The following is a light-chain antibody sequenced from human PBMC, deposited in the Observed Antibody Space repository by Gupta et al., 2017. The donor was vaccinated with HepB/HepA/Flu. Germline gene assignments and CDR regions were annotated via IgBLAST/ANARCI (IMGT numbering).Light chain of an antibody. CDR3: SSYARSNTLV. V-gene: IGLV2-14*03. J-gene: IGLJ1*01. Sequence: QSALTQPASVSGSPGQSITISCTGTSSDVGGYNYVSWYQQLPGKAPKFMIYDVSNRPSGVSNRFSGSKSGNTASLTISGLQAEDEADYYCSSYARSNTLVFGTGTKVTVL. CDR2: DVS. CDR1: SSDVGGYNY.